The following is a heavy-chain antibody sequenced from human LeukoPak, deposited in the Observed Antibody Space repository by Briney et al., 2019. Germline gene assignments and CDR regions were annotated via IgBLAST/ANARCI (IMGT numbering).Heavy chain of an antibody. CDR2: MNPHTGNT. V-gene: IGHV1-8*01. Sequence: ASVQVSCKASGYTFTTWDIHWVRQATGQGLEWMGWMNPHTGNTGFAPKFQGRVAMTRDTSINTAYLELNSLTSDDTAVYYYTRAPIPGNYWGQGTLVTVSS. CDR1: GYTFTTWD. D-gene: IGHD3-10*01. CDR3: TRAPIPGNY. J-gene: IGHJ4*02.